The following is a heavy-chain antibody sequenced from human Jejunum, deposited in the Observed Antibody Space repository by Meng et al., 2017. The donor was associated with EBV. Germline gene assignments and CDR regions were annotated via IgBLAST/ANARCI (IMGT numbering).Heavy chain of an antibody. D-gene: IGHD3-9*01. V-gene: IGHV3-23*01. Sequence: EVQLLESGGGLVQPRGSLRLSCAASGFTFSSHSMSWVRQSPGKGLEWVSAITGNGGNTYYADSVKGRFTISRDNSKNTVYLQMNSLRAEDTAVYYCARLTDYWGQGTLVTV. CDR3: ARLTDY. CDR2: ITGNGGNT. CDR1: GFTFSSHS. J-gene: IGHJ4*02.